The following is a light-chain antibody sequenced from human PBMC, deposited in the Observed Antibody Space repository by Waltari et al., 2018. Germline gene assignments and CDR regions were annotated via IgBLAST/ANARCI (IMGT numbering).Light chain of an antibody. Sequence: SYELTQPLSVSVALGQTARSTCGENNLGSNNVQWYLQKPGQAPVMVIYSDSTRPSGIPERFSGSNSGNTATLTISRAQAGDEADYYCQVWDSTTVVFGGGTKLTVL. CDR1: NLGSNN. V-gene: IGLV3-9*01. J-gene: IGLJ2*01. CDR3: QVWDSTTVV. CDR2: SDS.